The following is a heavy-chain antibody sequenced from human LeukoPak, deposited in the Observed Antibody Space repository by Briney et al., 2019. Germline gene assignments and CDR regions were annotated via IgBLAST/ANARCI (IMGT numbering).Heavy chain of an antibody. J-gene: IGHJ4*02. V-gene: IGHV4-59*01. CDR3: AREGGGGAVALDY. CDR1: GGSFSGYY. D-gene: IGHD6-19*01. Sequence: SETLSLTCAVYGGSFSGYYWSWIRQPPGKGLEWIGYIYYSGSTNYNPSLKSRVTISVDTSKNQFSLKLSSVTAADTAVYYCAREGGGGAVALDYWGQGTLVTVSS. CDR2: IYYSGST.